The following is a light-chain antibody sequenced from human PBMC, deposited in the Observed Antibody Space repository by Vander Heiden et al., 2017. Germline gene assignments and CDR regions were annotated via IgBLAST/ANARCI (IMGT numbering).Light chain of an antibody. Sequence: DIQMTPSPSSLSASVGDRVTITCRASQSIASFLNWYQQKPGKAPNLLIYDASTLQSGVPSRFTAIGSGTYFTLTISSLQPEDFATYYCQQSYTIPLTFGQGTKLEIK. CDR2: DAS. CDR3: QQSYTIPLT. V-gene: IGKV1-39*01. CDR1: QSIASF. J-gene: IGKJ2*01.